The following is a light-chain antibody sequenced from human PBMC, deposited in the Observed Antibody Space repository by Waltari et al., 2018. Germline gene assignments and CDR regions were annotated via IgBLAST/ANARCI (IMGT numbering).Light chain of an antibody. CDR1: QSVSSN. V-gene: IGKV3-15*01. CDR2: GVS. J-gene: IGKJ4*01. CDR3: QHYRNWPLT. Sequence: EIVMTQSPATLSVSPGERATLSCRASQSVSSNLAGYQQKPGQAPRLLIYGVSTRATDIPARFSGSGSATEFTLTISSLQSEDFAVYYCQHYRNWPLTFGGGTKVEIK.